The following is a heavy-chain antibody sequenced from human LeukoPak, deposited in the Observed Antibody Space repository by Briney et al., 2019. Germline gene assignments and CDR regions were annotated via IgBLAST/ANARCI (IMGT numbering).Heavy chain of an antibody. CDR3: ARVGGGNLAHLPFDY. CDR1: GFTFSSYS. Sequence: GGSLRLSCAASGFTFSSYSMNWVRQAPGKGLEWVSYISSTGSTIYYADSVKGRFTISRDNAKNSLYLQMNSLRAEDMAVYYCARVGGGNLAHLPFDYWGQGTLVTVSS. CDR2: ISSTGSTI. V-gene: IGHV3-48*04. J-gene: IGHJ4*02. D-gene: IGHD4-23*01.